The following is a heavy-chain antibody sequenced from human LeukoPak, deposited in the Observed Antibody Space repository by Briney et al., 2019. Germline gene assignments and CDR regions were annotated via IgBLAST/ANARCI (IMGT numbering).Heavy chain of an antibody. Sequence: AAVKVSCKASGYTFTSYGISGVRQAPGRGLEWLAWLSIYTGRTHYAQKFQDRGTMTTDTSMSTAFLELRSLTSDYTARYYCARDGPTAAGEDNLDYWGQGTLVTVSS. CDR3: ARDGPTAAGEDNLDY. CDR2: LSIYTGRT. D-gene: IGHD6-13*01. V-gene: IGHV1-18*01. J-gene: IGHJ4*02. CDR1: GYTFTSYG.